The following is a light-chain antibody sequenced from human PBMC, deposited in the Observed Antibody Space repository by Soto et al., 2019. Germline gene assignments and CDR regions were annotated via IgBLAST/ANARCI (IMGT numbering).Light chain of an antibody. CDR2: KAS. CDR1: QSVSTW. CDR3: QQYNSYVYS. J-gene: IGKJ2*03. Sequence: DIQMTQSPSTLSAFVGDRVNITCRASQSVSTWLAWYQQKPGKAPKVIIYKASTLESGVPSRFSASGSGTEFTLTISSLRPDDFATYYWQQYNSYVYSFGGGTKLE. V-gene: IGKV1-5*03.